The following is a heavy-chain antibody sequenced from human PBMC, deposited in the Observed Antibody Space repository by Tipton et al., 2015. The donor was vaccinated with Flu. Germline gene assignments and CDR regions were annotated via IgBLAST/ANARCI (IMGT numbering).Heavy chain of an antibody. CDR2: NSSNGGST. V-gene: IGHV3-64*01. J-gene: IGHJ6*02. CDR1: GFTFSSYA. Sequence: GSLRLSCAASGFTFSSYAMHWVRQAPGKGLEYVSANSSNGGSTYYANSVKGRFTISRDNSKNTLYLQMGSLRAEDMAVYYCARGLVEMATSSYYYYGMDVWGQGTTVTVSS. D-gene: IGHD5-24*01. CDR3: ARGLVEMATSSYYYYGMDV.